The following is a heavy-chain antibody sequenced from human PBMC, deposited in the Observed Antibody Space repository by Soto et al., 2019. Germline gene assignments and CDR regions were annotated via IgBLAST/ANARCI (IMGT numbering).Heavy chain of an antibody. D-gene: IGHD6-13*01. Sequence: KPSETLSLTCTVSGGSMRNYFWTWIRQPPGKGLEWIGYIHYSGTTSFFPSYNPSLRSRVTISEDTSKNQFSLKLLSVTTADTAVYFCAAGEASSRNLAPYYLDFWGQETLVTV. CDR1: GGSMRNYF. V-gene: IGHV4-59*01. CDR3: AAGEASSRNLAPYYLDF. CDR2: IHYSGTT. J-gene: IGHJ4*02.